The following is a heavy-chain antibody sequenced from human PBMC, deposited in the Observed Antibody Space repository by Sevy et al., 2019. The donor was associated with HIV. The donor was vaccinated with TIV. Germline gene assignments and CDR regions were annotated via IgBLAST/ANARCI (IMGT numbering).Heavy chain of an antibody. J-gene: IGHJ5*02. D-gene: IGHD6-19*01. CDR1: GYTFTTYG. CDR3: ARSTQGAGRNNWFDP. V-gene: IGHV1-18*01. Sequence: ASVKVSCKASGYTFTTYGITWVRQAPGQGLEWMGWISTYNTMRNSAQKLQDRVTMTTDTSTGTAYMELRSLTSDDTAGYYCARSTQGAGRNNWFDPWGQGTLVTVSS. CDR2: ISTYNTMR.